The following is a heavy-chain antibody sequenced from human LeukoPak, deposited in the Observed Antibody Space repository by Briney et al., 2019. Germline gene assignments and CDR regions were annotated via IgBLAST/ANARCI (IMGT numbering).Heavy chain of an antibody. D-gene: IGHD2-2*01. J-gene: IGHJ5*02. Sequence: GASLRLSCAASGFTFSSYAMSWVRQAPGKGLEWVSAISVSGGTTYYADSVKGRFTISRDNSKNTLYLQMNSLRAEDTAVYFCAKGYSSTSGHWFDPWGQGTLVTVSS. CDR1: GFTFSSYA. CDR3: AKGYSSTSGHWFDP. V-gene: IGHV3-23*01. CDR2: ISVSGGTT.